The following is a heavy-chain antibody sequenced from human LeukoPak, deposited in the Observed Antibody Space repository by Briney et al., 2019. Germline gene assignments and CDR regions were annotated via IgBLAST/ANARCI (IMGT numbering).Heavy chain of an antibody. CDR2: ISWNSGSI. CDR3: AKGDHYYDSSGIDY. V-gene: IGHV3-9*01. CDR1: GFTFDDYA. D-gene: IGHD3-22*01. J-gene: IGHJ4*02. Sequence: PGGSLRLSCAASGFTFDDYAMHWVRQAPGKGLEWVSGISWNSGSIGYADSVKGRFTISRDNAKNSLYLQVNSLRAEDTALYYCAKGDHYYDSSGIDYWGQGTLVTVSS.